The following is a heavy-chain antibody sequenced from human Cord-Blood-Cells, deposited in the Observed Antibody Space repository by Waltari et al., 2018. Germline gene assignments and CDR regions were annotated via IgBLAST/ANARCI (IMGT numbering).Heavy chain of an antibody. CDR2: IYYSGGT. CDR1: GGSISSGGYY. CDR3: ARVGGGYCSGGSCYYFDY. V-gene: IGHV4-31*03. J-gene: IGHJ4*02. D-gene: IGHD2-15*01. Sequence: QVQLQESGPGLVKPSQTLSLTCTVSGGSISSGGYYWSWIRQHPGKGLEWIGYIYYSGGTYYNPSLKSRVTISVDTSKNQFSLKLSAVTAADTAVNYCARVGGGYCSGGSCYYFDYWGQGTLVTVSS.